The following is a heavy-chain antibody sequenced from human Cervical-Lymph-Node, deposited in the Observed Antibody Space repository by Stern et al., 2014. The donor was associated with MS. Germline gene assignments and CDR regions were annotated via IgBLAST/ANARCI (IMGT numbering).Heavy chain of an antibody. V-gene: IGHV3-33*01. Sequence: VQLVESGGGVVQPGRSLRLSCAASGFTFSSYGMHWVRQAPGKGLEWVAVIWNDGSNKYYANSVKGRFTISRDNSKDTLYLQMNSLRAEDTAVYYCARGSDGVGSSIYFWGQGTLVTVSS. CDR2: IWNDGSNK. D-gene: IGHD3-3*01. CDR1: GFTFSSYG. CDR3: ARGSDGVGSSIYF. J-gene: IGHJ4*02.